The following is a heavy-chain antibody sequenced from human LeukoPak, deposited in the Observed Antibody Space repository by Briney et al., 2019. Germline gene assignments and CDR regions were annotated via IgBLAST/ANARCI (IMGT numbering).Heavy chain of an antibody. D-gene: IGHD6-6*01. V-gene: IGHV3-21*01. Sequence: PGGSLRLSCAASGFTFSSYRMNWVRQAPGKGLDWVSFISTSSNYIYYADSVKGRFTISRDNAKNTLYLQMNSLKAEDTAVYYCPRGEWSSSPFDSWGQGTLVTVSS. CDR2: ISTSSNYI. CDR3: PRGEWSSSPFDS. J-gene: IGHJ4*02. CDR1: GFTFSSYR.